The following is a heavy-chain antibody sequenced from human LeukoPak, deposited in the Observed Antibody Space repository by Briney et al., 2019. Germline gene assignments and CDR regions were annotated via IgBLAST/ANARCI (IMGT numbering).Heavy chain of an antibody. V-gene: IGHV3-30*02. D-gene: IGHD3-16*01. CDR3: AKDLGGLHDWFDP. J-gene: IGHJ5*02. CDR1: GFTFSSYG. CDR2: IRYDGSNK. Sequence: QPGGSQRLSCAASGFTFSSYGMHWVRQAPGKGLEWVAFIRYDGSNKYYADSVKGRFTISRDNSKNTLYLQMNSLRAEDTAVYYCAKDLGGLHDWFDPWGQGTLVTVSS.